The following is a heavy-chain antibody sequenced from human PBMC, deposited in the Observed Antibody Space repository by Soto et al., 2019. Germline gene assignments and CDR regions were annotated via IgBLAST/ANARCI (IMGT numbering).Heavy chain of an antibody. CDR2: IYYSGTT. V-gene: IGHV4-59*08. CDR1: GGSISDYY. D-gene: IGHD1-26*01. J-gene: IGHJ6*01. Sequence: QVQLQESGPGLVKPSETLSLTCTVSGGSISDYYWSWIRQPPGKGLEWIGYIYYSGTTNYSPSLKSRVTISVDTSKNQFSLELSSVTAADSAIYYCARQSGGYYYYGMDVW. CDR3: ARQSGGYYYYGMDV.